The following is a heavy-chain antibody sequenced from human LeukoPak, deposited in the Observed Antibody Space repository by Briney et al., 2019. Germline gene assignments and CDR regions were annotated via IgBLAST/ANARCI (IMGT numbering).Heavy chain of an antibody. CDR2: MNPKSGDT. J-gene: IGHJ5*02. Sequence: ASVKVSCKASGYTFTTYDINWVRQATRQGPEWMGWMNPKSGDTGFAQKFRGRVTLTRSTSKSTAYMELSSLRSDDTAVYYCARGRNHDFWSGYYRNWYDPWGQGTLLTVSS. V-gene: IGHV1-8*01. D-gene: IGHD3-3*01. CDR3: ARGRNHDFWSGYYRNWYDP. CDR1: GYTFTTYD.